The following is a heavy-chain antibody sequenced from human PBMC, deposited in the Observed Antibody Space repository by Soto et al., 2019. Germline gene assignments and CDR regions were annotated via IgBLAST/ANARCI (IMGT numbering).Heavy chain of an antibody. CDR1: GFSLSSSGVG. J-gene: IGHJ4*02. Sequence: QITLKESGPTLVKPTQTLTLTCTFSGFSLSSSGVGVGWIRQPPGKALEWLTFIYWDDDKRYSPSLKSRLTITKDTSKTQLVLTLTNMDPVDTATYYCARLVVAGITYYFASWGQGTLLTVSS. CDR2: IYWDDDK. V-gene: IGHV2-5*02. CDR3: ARLVVAGITYYFAS. D-gene: IGHD2-15*01.